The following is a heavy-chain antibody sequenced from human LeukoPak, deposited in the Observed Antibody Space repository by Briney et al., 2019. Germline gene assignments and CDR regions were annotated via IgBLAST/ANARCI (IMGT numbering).Heavy chain of an antibody. CDR3: AREIRNSSDY. V-gene: IGHV1-69*04. Sequence: ASVKLSCKASGGTFSSYAISWVRQAPGQGLEWMGRIIPILGIANYAQKFQGRVTITADKSTSTAYMELSSLRSEDPAVCYCAREIRNSSDYWGQGTLVTVSS. J-gene: IGHJ4*02. D-gene: IGHD1-7*01. CDR2: IIPILGIA. CDR1: GGTFSSYA.